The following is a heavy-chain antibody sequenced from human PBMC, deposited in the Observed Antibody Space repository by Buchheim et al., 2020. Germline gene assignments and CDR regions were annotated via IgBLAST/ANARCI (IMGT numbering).Heavy chain of an antibody. D-gene: IGHD6-19*01. Sequence: EVRLLESGGGLLQPGGSLRLSCAASGFNFSRYAMSWVRQAPGKGPEWVSGIGGSGGSIYYADSVEGRLTISRDNSKKTLYLQMNSLRAEDTAVYYCAKEVGYSSGWFDPWGQGTL. J-gene: IGHJ5*02. CDR1: GFNFSRYA. CDR3: AKEVGYSSGWFDP. CDR2: IGGSGGSI. V-gene: IGHV3-23*01.